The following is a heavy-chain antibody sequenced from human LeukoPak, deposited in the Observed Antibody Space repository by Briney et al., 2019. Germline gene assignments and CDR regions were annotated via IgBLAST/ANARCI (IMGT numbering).Heavy chain of an antibody. V-gene: IGHV4-59*01. Sequence: SETLSLTCTVSGGSISSYYWSWIRKPPGKGLEWIGYIYYSGSTNYNPSLKSRVTISVDTSKNQFSLKLSSVTAADTAVYYCGRIRPPDYYYYYYMDVWGKGTTVTVSS. CDR1: GGSISSYY. CDR2: IYYSGST. J-gene: IGHJ6*03. CDR3: GRIRPPDYYYYYYMDV.